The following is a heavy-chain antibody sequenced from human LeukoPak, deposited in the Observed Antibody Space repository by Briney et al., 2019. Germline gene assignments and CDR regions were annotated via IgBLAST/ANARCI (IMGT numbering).Heavy chain of an antibody. CDR1: GGSIRNYY. V-gene: IGHV4-34*01. CDR2: INHSGST. CDR3: ESGIRGGRLRFFY. D-gene: IGHD3-3*01. J-gene: IGHJ4*02. Sequence: PSETLSLTCTVSGGSIRNYYWSWIRQPPGKGLEWIGEINHSGSTNYNPSLKSRVTISVDTSKNQFSLKLSSVTAADTAVYYCESGIRGGRLRFFYWGQGTLVTVSS.